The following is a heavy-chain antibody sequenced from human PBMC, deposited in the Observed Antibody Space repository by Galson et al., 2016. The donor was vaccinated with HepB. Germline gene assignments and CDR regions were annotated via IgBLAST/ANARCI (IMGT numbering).Heavy chain of an antibody. V-gene: IGHV1-2*02. D-gene: IGHD1-1*01. J-gene: IGHJ3*02. CDR2: INPNSGDT. CDR3: ARDAKLERQPNDAFDI. CDR1: GYTFTGFY. Sequence: SCKASGYTFTGFYIYWVRQAPGEGLEWMGWINPNSGDTNYARKFQGRVSMTRDTSIRTAYMELTSLRSDDTAIYYCARDAKLERQPNDAFDIWGQGTMVTVSS.